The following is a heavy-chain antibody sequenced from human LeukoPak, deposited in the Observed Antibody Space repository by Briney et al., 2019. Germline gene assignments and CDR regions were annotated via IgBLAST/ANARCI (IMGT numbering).Heavy chain of an antibody. J-gene: IGHJ6*03. D-gene: IGHD6-13*01. CDR2: ISSSSSYI. V-gene: IGHV3-21*01. CDR3: ARDTLQLVTENYYYYYMDV. CDR1: GFTFSSYS. Sequence: GGSLRLSCAASGFTFSSYSMNWVRQAPGKGLEWVSSISSSSSYIYYADSVKGRFTISRDNAKNSLYLQMNSLRAEDTAVYYCARDTLQLVTENYYYYYMDVWGKGTTVTVSS.